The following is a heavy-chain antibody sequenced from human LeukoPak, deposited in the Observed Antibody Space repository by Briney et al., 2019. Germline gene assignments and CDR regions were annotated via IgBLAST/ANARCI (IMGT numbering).Heavy chain of an antibody. D-gene: IGHD3-16*01. CDR1: GGSISSGGYY. Sequence: PSETLSLTCTVSGGSISSGGYYWSWIRQHPGKGLEWIGYIYYSGSTYYNPSLKSRVTISVDTSKNQFSLNLSSVTAADTAVYYWGGEGGMGGALDYWGQGTLVTVSS. V-gene: IGHV4-31*03. CDR3: GGEGGMGGALDY. J-gene: IGHJ4*02. CDR2: IYYSGST.